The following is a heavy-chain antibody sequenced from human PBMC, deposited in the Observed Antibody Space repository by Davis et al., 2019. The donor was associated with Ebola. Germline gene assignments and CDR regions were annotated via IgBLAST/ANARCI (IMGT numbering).Heavy chain of an antibody. V-gene: IGHV1-2*06. J-gene: IGHJ5*02. D-gene: IGHD1-26*01. CDR1: GYTFTGYY. CDR2: INPNSGGT. CDR3: ARDCSGSYLGWFDP. Sequence: AASVKVSCKASGYTFTGYYMHWVRQAPGQGLEWMGRINPNSGGTNYAQKFQGRVTMTRDTSISTAYMKLSRLRSDDTAVYYCARDCSGSYLGWFDPWGQGTLVTVSS.